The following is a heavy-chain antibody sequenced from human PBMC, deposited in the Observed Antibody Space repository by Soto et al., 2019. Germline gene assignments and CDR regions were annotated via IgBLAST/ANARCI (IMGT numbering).Heavy chain of an antibody. CDR1: GFTFSKYG. V-gene: IGHV3-33*01. CDR2: VWSSGRSK. J-gene: IGHJ4*02. CDR3: ARDLHERIFDY. D-gene: IGHD2-15*01. Sequence: GGSLRLSCTASGFTFSKYGMHWVRQAPGKGLEWVAVVWSSGRSKYYTDSLKGRFTVSRDESKNTLYLQMNSLRVDDTAVFYCARDLHERIFDYWGQGTLVTVSS.